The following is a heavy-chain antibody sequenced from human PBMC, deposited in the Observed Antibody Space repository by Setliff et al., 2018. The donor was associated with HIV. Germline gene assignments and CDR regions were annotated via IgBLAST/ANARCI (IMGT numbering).Heavy chain of an antibody. J-gene: IGHJ6*03. Sequence: SETLSLTCAVSGGSISSSNWWSWVRQPPGKGLEWIGEIYHSGSTNYNPSLKSRVTISVDKSKNQFSLKLSSVTAADTAVYYCARGGGFSDYDPYYYYYMDVWGKGTTVTVSS. CDR1: GGSISSSNW. CDR3: ARGGGFSDYDPYYYYYMDV. V-gene: IGHV4-4*02. D-gene: IGHD5-12*01. CDR2: IYHSGST.